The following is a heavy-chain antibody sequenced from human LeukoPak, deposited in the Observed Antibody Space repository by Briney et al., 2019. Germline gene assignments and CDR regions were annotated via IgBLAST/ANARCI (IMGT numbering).Heavy chain of an antibody. Sequence: KTSETLSLTCTVSGYSISSGYYWGWIRQPPGKGLEWIGSIYHSGSTYYNPSLKSRVTISVDTSKNQFSLKLSSVTAADTAVYYCARDLPNYDSSGYYDERLGSAAFDIWGQGTMVTVSS. CDR1: GYSISSGYY. J-gene: IGHJ3*02. CDR3: ARDLPNYDSSGYYDERLGSAAFDI. V-gene: IGHV4-38-2*02. CDR2: IYHSGST. D-gene: IGHD3-22*01.